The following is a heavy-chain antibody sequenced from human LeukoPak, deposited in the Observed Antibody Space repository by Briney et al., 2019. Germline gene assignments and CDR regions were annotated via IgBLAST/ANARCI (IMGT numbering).Heavy chain of an antibody. CDR2: IIPIFGTA. CDR1: GGTFSSYA. D-gene: IGHD3-3*01. J-gene: IGHJ4*02. V-gene: IGHV1-69*01. Sequence: SVKVSCKASGGTFSSYAISWVRQAPGQGLEWMGGIIPIFGTANYAQKFQGRVTITADESTSTAYMELSSLRSEYTALYYCAREPATIFGVVDLKYFDYWGQGTLVTVSS. CDR3: AREPATIFGVVDLKYFDY.